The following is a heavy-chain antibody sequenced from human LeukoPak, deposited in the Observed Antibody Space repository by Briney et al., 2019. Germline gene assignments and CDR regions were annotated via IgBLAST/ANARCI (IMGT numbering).Heavy chain of an antibody. CDR3: ASKTYSIGYYYYYGMDV. Sequence: SEALSLTCTVSGGSISSSSYSWGWIRQPPGKGLEWIGSIYYSGSTYYNPSLKSRVTISVDTSKNQFSLKLSSVTAADTAVYYCASKTYSIGYYYYYGMDVWGQGTTVTVSS. V-gene: IGHV4-39*01. J-gene: IGHJ6*02. CDR1: GGSISSSSYS. D-gene: IGHD4-11*01. CDR2: IYYSGST.